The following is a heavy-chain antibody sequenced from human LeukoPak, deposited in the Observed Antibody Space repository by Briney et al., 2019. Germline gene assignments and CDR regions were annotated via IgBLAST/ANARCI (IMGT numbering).Heavy chain of an antibody. J-gene: IGHJ4*02. D-gene: IGHD5-18*01. CDR1: GFTFSSYA. CDR3: AKALSIQLWLFDY. V-gene: IGHV3-30-3*01. CDR2: ISYDGVNK. Sequence: GSLRLSCAASGFTFSSYALHWVRQAPGKGLEWVAAISYDGVNKFYANSVKGRFTISRDNSKNTLYLQMNSLRAEDTAVYYCAKALSIQLWLFDYWGQGTLVTVSS.